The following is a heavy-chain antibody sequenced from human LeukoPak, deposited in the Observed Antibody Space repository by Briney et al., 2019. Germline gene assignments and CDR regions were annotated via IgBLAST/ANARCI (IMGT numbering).Heavy chain of an antibody. CDR1: GSTFDNYA. Sequence: PGGSLRLSCAASGSTFDNYAMHWVRQAPGKGLEWVSVINWHSGNIEYADSVKGRFTISRDNSKNTLFLQMSSLRAEDTAVYYCARLNSGSFSDFWGQGTLVTVSS. V-gene: IGHV3-9*01. D-gene: IGHD1-26*01. CDR2: INWHSGNI. J-gene: IGHJ4*02. CDR3: ARLNSGSFSDF.